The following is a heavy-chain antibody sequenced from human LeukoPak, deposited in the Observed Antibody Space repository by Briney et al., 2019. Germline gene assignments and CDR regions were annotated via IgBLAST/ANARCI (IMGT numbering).Heavy chain of an antibody. J-gene: IGHJ4*02. CDR2: INHRGST. CDR3: ARAPIYVDTAMVLGPFDY. Sequence: SETLSLTCGVYGGSFSGYFWTWIRQPPGKGLEWIGEINHRGSTNYNPSLKSRVTMSVDTSKNQFSLKLSSVTAADTAVYYCARAPIYVDTAMVLGPFDYWGQGTLVTVSS. D-gene: IGHD5-18*01. CDR1: GGSFSGYF. V-gene: IGHV4-34*01.